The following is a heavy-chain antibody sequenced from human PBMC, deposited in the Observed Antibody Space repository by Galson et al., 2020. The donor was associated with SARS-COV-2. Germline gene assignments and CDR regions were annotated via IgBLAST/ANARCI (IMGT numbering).Heavy chain of an antibody. CDR1: GFSFGDHY. J-gene: IGHJ4*02. V-gene: IGHV3-11*01. Sequence: GGSLRLSCAGSGFSFGDHYMGWIRQAPGKGLEWISYISSFGGDKYYADSLKGRFTVSRDNDKSIMYLQMNSLRAEDTAVYYCARDRERWLQLGFWGQGTLVTVSP. CDR3: ARDRERWLQLGF. D-gene: IGHD3-16*01. CDR2: ISSFGGDK.